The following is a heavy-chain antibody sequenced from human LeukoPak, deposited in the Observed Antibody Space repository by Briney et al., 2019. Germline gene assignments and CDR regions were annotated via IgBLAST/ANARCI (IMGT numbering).Heavy chain of an antibody. D-gene: IGHD3-10*01. Sequence: GASVKVSCKASGYTFTGYYMHWVRQAPGQGLEWMGRINPNSGGTNYAQKFQGRVTMTRDTSISTAYMELSRLRSDDTAVYYCARVYYGSGSYLVYWGQGTLVTVSS. J-gene: IGHJ4*02. CDR1: GYTFTGYY. CDR2: INPNSGGT. CDR3: ARVYYGSGSYLVY. V-gene: IGHV1-2*06.